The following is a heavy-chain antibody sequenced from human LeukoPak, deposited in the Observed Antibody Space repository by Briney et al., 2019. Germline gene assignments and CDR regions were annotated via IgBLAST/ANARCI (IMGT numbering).Heavy chain of an antibody. CDR3: ARVEKGIAAIFDY. CDR2: IYHSGST. V-gene: IGHV4-4*02. J-gene: IGHJ4*02. D-gene: IGHD6-25*01. Sequence: SETLSLTCAVSGCSISSSNWWSWVRQPPGKGLEWIGEIYHSGSTNYNPSLKSRVTISVDKPKNQFSLKLSSVTAADTAVYYCARVEKGIAAIFDYWGQGTLVTVSS. CDR1: GCSISSSNW.